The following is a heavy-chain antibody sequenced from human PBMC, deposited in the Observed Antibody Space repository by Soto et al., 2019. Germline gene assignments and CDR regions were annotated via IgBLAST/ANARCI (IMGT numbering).Heavy chain of an antibody. CDR2: LTASGLNT. CDR3: AKGLGNAKEV. J-gene: IGHJ6*02. Sequence: EVQLLESGGGLVQPGGSLRLSCSDSGFNFGSYGMSWVRQAPGKGLEWGSGLTASGLNTYYTDSVKGRFTISRDNSRNTVYLQMSGLRVEDTAVFHCAKGLGNAKEVWGQGTTVTVSS. V-gene: IGHV3-23*01. CDR1: GFNFGSYG. D-gene: IGHD2-8*01.